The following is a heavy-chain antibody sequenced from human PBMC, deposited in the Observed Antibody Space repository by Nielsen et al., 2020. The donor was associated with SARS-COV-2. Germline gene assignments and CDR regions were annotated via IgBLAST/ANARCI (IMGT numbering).Heavy chain of an antibody. CDR2: IYYSGST. CDR1: GGSISSSSYY. Sequence: GSLRLSCTVSGGSISSSSYYWGWIRQPPGKGLEWIGSIYYSGSTYYNPSLKSRVTISVDTSKSQLYLKLTSVTAADTAVYYCARGHYGDYVDWGQGTLVTVSS. D-gene: IGHD4-17*01. CDR3: ARGHYGDYVD. V-gene: IGHV4-39*07. J-gene: IGHJ4*02.